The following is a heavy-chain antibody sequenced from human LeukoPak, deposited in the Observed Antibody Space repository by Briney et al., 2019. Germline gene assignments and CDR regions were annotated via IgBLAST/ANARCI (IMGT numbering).Heavy chain of an antibody. Sequence: PSREAWKFAFSGYSINWVGQALGKGLEWLSSISTGGDGTYYADSVKGRFTVSRDNSMNTLYLQMDRLRVDDTALYYCATDTPSSPFDFWGQGTLVIVSS. V-gene: IGHV3-23*01. CDR1: KFAFSGYS. D-gene: IGHD6-6*01. CDR2: ISTGGDGT. CDR3: ATDTPSSPFDF. J-gene: IGHJ4*02.